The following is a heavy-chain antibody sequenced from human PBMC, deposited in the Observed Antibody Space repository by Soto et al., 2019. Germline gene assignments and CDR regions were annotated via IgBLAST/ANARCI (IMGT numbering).Heavy chain of an antibody. V-gene: IGHV3-33*01. CDR2: IWYDGSNK. CDR3: ARFNSGWSNQTYYYYYGMDV. Sequence: GGSLRLSCAASGFTFSSYGMHWVRQAPGKGLEWVAVIWYDGSNKYYADSVKGRFTISRDNSKNTLYLQMNSLRAEDTAVYYCARFNSGWSNQTYYYYYGMDVWGQGTTVTVSS. CDR1: GFTFSSYG. D-gene: IGHD6-19*01. J-gene: IGHJ6*02.